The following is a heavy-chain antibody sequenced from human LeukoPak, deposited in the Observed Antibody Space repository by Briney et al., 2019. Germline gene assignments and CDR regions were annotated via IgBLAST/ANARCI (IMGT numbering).Heavy chain of an antibody. Sequence: GGSLRLPCAASGFIFSDYEMHWVRQAPGKGLVWVSRILADGTTTMYADSVKGRFTISRDNAKNTLYLQMNSLRAEDTAAYYCARGNYGFDYWGQGTLVIVSS. CDR3: ARGNYGFDY. J-gene: IGHJ4*02. D-gene: IGHD1-7*01. CDR1: GFIFSDYE. V-gene: IGHV3-74*03. CDR2: ILADGTTT.